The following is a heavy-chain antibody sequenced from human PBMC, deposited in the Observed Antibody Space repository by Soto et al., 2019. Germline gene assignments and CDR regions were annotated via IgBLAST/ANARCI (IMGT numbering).Heavy chain of an antibody. CDR3: VRDRGYCSGGSCENWFDP. V-gene: IGHV3-21*01. CDR1: GFTFSSYS. Sequence: PGRSLRLSCAASGFTFSSYSMNWVRQAPGKGLEWVSSISSSSSYIYYADSVKGRFTISRDNAKNSLYVQMNSLRAEDTAVYYCVRDRGYCSGGSCENWFDPWGKGALVTVSS. J-gene: IGHJ5*02. CDR2: ISSSSSYI. D-gene: IGHD2-15*01.